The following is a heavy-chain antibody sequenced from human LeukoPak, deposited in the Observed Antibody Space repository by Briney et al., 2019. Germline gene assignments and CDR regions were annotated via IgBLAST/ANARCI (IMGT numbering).Heavy chain of an antibody. Sequence: SETLSLTCTVSGGSISSGGYYWSWIRQHPGKGLEWIGYIYYSGSTYYNPSLKSRVTISVDTSKNQFSLKLSSVTAADTAVYYCARGTIVGAVDYWGQGTLVTVSS. CDR1: GGSISSGGYY. J-gene: IGHJ4*02. CDR3: ARGTIVGAVDY. V-gene: IGHV4-31*03. D-gene: IGHD1-26*01. CDR2: IYYSGST.